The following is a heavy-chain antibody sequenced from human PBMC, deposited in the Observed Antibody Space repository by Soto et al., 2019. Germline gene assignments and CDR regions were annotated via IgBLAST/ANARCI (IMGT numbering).Heavy chain of an antibody. V-gene: IGHV4-34*01. Sequence: PSETLSLTCAVYGGSFSGYYWSWIRQPPGKGLEWIGEINHSGSTNYNPSLKSRVTISVDTSKNQFPLKLSSVTAADTAVYYCARGGILWFGDGSTAMGNWFDPWGQGTLVTVSS. D-gene: IGHD3-10*01. CDR3: ARGGILWFGDGSTAMGNWFDP. CDR1: GGSFSGYY. CDR2: INHSGST. J-gene: IGHJ5*02.